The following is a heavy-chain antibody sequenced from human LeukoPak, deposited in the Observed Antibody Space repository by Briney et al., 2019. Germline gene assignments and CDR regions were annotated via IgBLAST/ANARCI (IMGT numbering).Heavy chain of an antibody. J-gene: IGHJ6*03. CDR2: IIPIFGTA. CDR3: ARGDIVVVPAAADGYYYYYMDV. V-gene: IGHV1-69*01. D-gene: IGHD2-2*01. Sequence: SVKVSCKASGGTFSSYAISWVRQAPGHGLEWMGGIIPIFGTANYAQKFQGRVTITADESTSTAYMELSSLRSEDTAVYYCARGDIVVVPAAADGYYYYYMDVWGKGTTVTVSS. CDR1: GGTFSSYA.